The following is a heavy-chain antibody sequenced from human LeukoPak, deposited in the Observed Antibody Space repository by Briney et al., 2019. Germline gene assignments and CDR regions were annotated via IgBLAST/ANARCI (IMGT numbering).Heavy chain of an antibody. CDR1: GYTLTELS. Sequence: ASVKVSCKVSGYTLTELSMHWVRQAPGKGLEWMGGFDPEDGETIYAQKFQGRVTMTEDTSTDTAYMELSSQRSEDTAVYYCATFDFWSGYYQFDYWGQGTLVTVSS. D-gene: IGHD3-3*01. V-gene: IGHV1-24*01. J-gene: IGHJ4*02. CDR2: FDPEDGET. CDR3: ATFDFWSGYYQFDY.